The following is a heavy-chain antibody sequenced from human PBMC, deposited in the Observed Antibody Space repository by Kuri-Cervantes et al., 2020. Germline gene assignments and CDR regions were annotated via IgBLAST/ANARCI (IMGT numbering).Heavy chain of an antibody. Sequence: GGSLRLSCAAAGFTVSSYGVSWVRQPPGKGLEWVAGVTNSGNTYYTDSVEGRFTISRDNPKNTVYLQIKSLRAENTAVYYCAKIGYCSSTSCRLMYFVTGTGLDYWGQGTLVTVSS. CDR1: GFTVSSYG. D-gene: IGHD2-2*03. J-gene: IGHJ4*02. CDR3: AKIGYCSSTSCRLMYFVTGTGLDY. V-gene: IGHV3-23*01. CDR2: VTNSGNT.